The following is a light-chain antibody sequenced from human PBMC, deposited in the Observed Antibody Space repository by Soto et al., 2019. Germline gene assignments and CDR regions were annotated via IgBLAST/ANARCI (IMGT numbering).Light chain of an antibody. V-gene: IGKV3-11*01. CDR2: DAS. J-gene: IGKJ4*01. CDR1: QSISRY. Sequence: EIVLTQSPATLSLSPGERATLSCRASQSISRYLAWYQQKPGQAPRLLIHDASTRATGIPARFSGSGSETDFPLTISSLEPEDFAVYYCQQRLSWPPLTFGGGTKVENK. CDR3: QQRLSWPPLT.